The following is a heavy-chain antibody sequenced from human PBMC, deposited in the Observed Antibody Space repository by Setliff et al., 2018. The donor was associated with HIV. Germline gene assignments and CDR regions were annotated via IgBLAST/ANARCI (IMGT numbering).Heavy chain of an antibody. CDR3: ARAIRRAPPSDYLPGDCFDS. V-gene: IGHV4-31*11. Sequence: SETLSLTCAVSGDSISSRDHYWGFIRQHPGRGLEWIGYVHYSGSLYYNPSLNNRITISVDSSKNQFSLRLTSVTAADTAVYYCARAIRRAPPSDYLPGDCFDSWGQGTLVT. CDR2: VHYSGSL. J-gene: IGHJ4*02. CDR1: GDSISSRDHY. D-gene: IGHD4-17*01.